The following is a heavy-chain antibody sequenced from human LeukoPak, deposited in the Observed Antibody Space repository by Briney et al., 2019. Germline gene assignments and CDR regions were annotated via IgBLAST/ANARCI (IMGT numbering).Heavy chain of an antibody. CDR3: ALSGTLGY. CDR1: GYSFNSNW. D-gene: IGHD3-10*01. Sequence: GESLKISCKGYGYSFNSNWIGWVRQMPGKGLECMGITYPGDSDTRYSPSFQGQVTISVDKSISTAYLQWSSLKASDTAMYYCALSGTLGYWGQGTLVSVSS. CDR2: TYPGDSDT. V-gene: IGHV5-51*01. J-gene: IGHJ4*02.